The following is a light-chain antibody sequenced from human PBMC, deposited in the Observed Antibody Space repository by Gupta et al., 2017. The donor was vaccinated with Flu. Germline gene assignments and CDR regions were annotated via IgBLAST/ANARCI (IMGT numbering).Light chain of an antibody. CDR1: QTISNY. J-gene: IGKJ2*01. CDR3: QYRGT. Sequence: DIQMTQFPSSLSASVGDRVTITCRASQTISNYLSWYQQKPGMAPKLLIYAASSLQSGVPSRVSGSGSGTDFTFSISSLQPEDFATYYCQYRGTFGQGTKLEIK. V-gene: IGKV1-39*01. CDR2: AAS.